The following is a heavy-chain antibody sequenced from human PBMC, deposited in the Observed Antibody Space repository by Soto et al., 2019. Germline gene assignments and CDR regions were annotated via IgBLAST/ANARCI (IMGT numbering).Heavy chain of an antibody. J-gene: IGHJ5*02. V-gene: IGHV4-30-2*01. Sequence: SETLSLTCTVSGGSISSGDYYWSWIRQPPGKGLEWIGYIYHSGSTYYNPSLKSRVTISVDRSKNQFSLKLSSVTAADTAVYYCARHYYDSSGYGYNWFDPWGQGTLVTVSS. CDR1: GGSISSGDYY. CDR3: ARHYYDSSGYGYNWFDP. D-gene: IGHD3-22*01. CDR2: IYHSGST.